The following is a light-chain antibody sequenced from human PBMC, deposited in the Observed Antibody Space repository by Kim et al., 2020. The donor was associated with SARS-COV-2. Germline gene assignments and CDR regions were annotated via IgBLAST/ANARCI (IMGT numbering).Light chain of an antibody. Sequence: SSELTQDPAVSVALGQTVRLTCQGDSLRNYYATWYQQRPGQAPTLVLYGKYDRPSGVSDRFSGSDSGNTASLTITGAQAEDEADYYCNSRDSSGDHVLFGGGTQLTVL. J-gene: IGLJ3*02. CDR1: SLRNYY. V-gene: IGLV3-19*01. CDR2: GKY. CDR3: NSRDSSGDHVL.